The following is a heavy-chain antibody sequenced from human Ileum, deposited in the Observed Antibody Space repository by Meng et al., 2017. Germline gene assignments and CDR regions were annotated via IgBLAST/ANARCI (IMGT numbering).Heavy chain of an antibody. Sequence: EVQLVESGGGLAKPGASLRLSCAASGFTFNKAWRSWVRQAPGKGLEWVGRIKSDGTTDYAAPVKGRFAISRDDSKTTLYLQMDSLKTDDTAVYYCTTDRNWDYFEYWGQGTLVTVSS. CDR2: IKSDGTT. V-gene: IGHV3-15*01. D-gene: IGHD3-16*01. CDR1: GFTFNKAW. J-gene: IGHJ4*02. CDR3: TTDRNWDYFEY.